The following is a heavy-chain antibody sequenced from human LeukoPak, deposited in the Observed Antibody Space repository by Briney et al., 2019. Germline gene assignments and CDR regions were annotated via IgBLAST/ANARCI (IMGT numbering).Heavy chain of an antibody. CDR3: ARDGGCSSTSCYNY. Sequence: QPGGSLRLSCAASGFTFSSYSMNWVRQAPGKGLEWVSYISSSSTIYYADSVKGRFTISRDNAKNSLYLQMNSLRAEDTAVYYCARDGGCSSTSCYNYWGQGTLVTVSS. CDR1: GFTFSSYS. V-gene: IGHV3-48*01. D-gene: IGHD2-2*02. J-gene: IGHJ4*02. CDR2: ISSSSTI.